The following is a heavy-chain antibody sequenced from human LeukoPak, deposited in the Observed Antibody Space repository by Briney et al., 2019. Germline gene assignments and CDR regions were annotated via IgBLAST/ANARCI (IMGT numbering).Heavy chain of an antibody. CDR2: INTGNGYT. V-gene: IGHV1-3*04. D-gene: IGHD1-14*01. CDR1: GYSFTSYW. J-gene: IGHJ4*02. CDR3: VRADTVGTMAGY. Sequence: GESLKISCKGSGYSFTSYWIGWVRQVPGPRLEWMGMINTGNGYTSYSQKFQGRVTITRDTSASTAYMELGSLKSEDTAVYYCVRADTVGTMAGYWAQGTLVTVSS.